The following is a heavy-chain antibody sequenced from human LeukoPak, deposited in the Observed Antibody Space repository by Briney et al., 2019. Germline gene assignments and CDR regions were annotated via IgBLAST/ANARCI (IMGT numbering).Heavy chain of an antibody. V-gene: IGHV3-53*01. D-gene: IGHD3/OR15-3a*01. CDR2: IYSGGST. J-gene: IGHJ4*02. CDR1: GLTFSSNY. Sequence: GGSLRLSCAASGLTFSSNYMSWVRQAPGKGLEWVSVIYSGGSTYYADSVKGRFTISRDNSKNTLYLQMNSLRAEDTAVYYCASGPLLGLVTMGPIDYWGQGTLVTVSS. CDR3: ASGPLLGLVTMGPIDY.